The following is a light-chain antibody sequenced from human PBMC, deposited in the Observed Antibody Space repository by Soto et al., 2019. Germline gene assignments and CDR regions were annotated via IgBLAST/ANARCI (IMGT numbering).Light chain of an antibody. V-gene: IGLV1-44*01. Sequence: QSVLTQPPSASGTPGQRVTISCSGSGSNIGSNTVNWYQQLPGTAPKLLIYSNNQRPSGVPDRFSGSKSGTSASLAISGLQSEDEADYCCAAWDDSLNGPVFGGGTKVTVL. CDR1: GSNIGSNT. J-gene: IGLJ2*01. CDR2: SNN. CDR3: AAWDDSLNGPV.